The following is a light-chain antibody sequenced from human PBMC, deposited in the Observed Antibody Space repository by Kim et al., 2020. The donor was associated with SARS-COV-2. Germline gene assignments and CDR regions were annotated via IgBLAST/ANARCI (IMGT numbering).Light chain of an antibody. J-gene: IGKJ1*01. CDR2: EAS. Sequence: ASVGARVTITCRASRSLGGFLAWYQQTPGQAPKLLIYEASTLKSGVPSRYSGSGSETEFTLTTSSLQTDDFATYYCQQYRSYPWTFGQGTKVDIK. CDR3: QQYRSYPWT. V-gene: IGKV1-5*03. CDR1: RSLGGF.